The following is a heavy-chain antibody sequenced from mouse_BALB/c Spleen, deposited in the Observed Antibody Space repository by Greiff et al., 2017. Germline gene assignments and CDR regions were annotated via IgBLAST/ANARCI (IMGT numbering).Heavy chain of an antibody. CDR1: GYTFTSYW. V-gene: IGHV1-87*01. J-gene: IGHJ2*01. CDR3: ARSLITTATFDY. CDR2: IYPGDGDT. Sequence: VMLQQSGAELARPGASVKLSCKASGYTFTSYWMQWVKQRPGQGLEWIGAIYPGDGDTRYTQKFKGKATLTADKSSSTAYMQLSSLASEDSAVYYCARSLITTATFDYWGQGTTLTVSS. D-gene: IGHD1-2*01.